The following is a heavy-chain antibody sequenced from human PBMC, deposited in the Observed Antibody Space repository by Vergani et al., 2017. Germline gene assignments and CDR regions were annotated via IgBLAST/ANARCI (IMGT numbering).Heavy chain of an antibody. Sequence: QLQLQESGPGLVKPSATLSLTCSVSGASIRSSNYYWGWIRQPPGKGLEWIASIYYSGSTYYNPSLKSRVTISVDTSKNQFSLKLSSVIAADTAVYFCAGHSSVEWLVKLGWIDPWGQGILVTVSS. CDR3: AGHSSVEWLVKLGWIDP. CDR1: GASIRSSNYY. J-gene: IGHJ5*02. D-gene: IGHD6-19*01. CDR2: IYYSGST. V-gene: IGHV4-39*01.